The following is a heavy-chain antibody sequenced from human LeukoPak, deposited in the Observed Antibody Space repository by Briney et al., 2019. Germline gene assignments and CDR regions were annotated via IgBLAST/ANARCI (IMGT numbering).Heavy chain of an antibody. J-gene: IGHJ6*02. V-gene: IGHV3-33*01. D-gene: IGHD2-2*01. CDR1: GFTFSSSG. Sequence: GGSLRLSCAASGFTFSSSGIHWVRQAPGKGLEWVAVIGYDGSNKYYADSVQGRFTISRGNSKNTLFLQMNSLRAEDTAVYYCARGVGSTTYYAMDVRGQGTTVTVSS. CDR2: IGYDGSNK. CDR3: ARGVGSTTYYAMDV.